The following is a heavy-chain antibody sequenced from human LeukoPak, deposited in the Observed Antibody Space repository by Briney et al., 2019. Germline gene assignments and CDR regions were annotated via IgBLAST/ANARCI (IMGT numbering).Heavy chain of an antibody. CDR1: GFPFSSYW. V-gene: IGHV3-7*01. D-gene: IGHD1-26*01. J-gene: IGHJ6*02. CDR3: SRSYGQNYGMDV. Sequence: GGSLRLSCVASGFPFSSYWMTWVRQAPGKGLEWVANIKQDGSKKSYVDSVKGRFTISKDNAKSSLYLQMNSLRAEDTAVYYCSRSYGQNYGMDVWGQGTTATVSS. CDR2: IKQDGSKK.